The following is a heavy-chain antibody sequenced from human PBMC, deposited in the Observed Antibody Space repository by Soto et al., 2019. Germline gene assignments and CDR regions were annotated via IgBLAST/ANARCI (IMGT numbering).Heavy chain of an antibody. V-gene: IGHV3-74*01. Sequence: GGSRRLSCAASGFTFSTSWMHWVRQAAGKGLVWVSRINSDASTTNYADSVKGRFTISRDNAKNTLYLQMDSLTAEDTAVYYCARGPSGWFGYDYWGQGTLVTVSS. CDR2: INSDASTT. D-gene: IGHD6-19*01. CDR3: ARGPSGWFGYDY. J-gene: IGHJ4*02. CDR1: GFTFSTSW.